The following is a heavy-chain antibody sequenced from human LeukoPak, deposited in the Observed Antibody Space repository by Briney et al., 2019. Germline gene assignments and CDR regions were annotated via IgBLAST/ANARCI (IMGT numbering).Heavy chain of an antibody. Sequence: PGGSLRLSCAASGFTFSSYAMSWVRQAPGKGLEWVSAISGSGGSTYYADSVKGRFTISRDNAKNSLYLQMNSLRAEDTAVYYCAREGSTVVTLDAFDIWGQGTMVTVSS. CDR2: ISGSGGST. CDR3: AREGSTVVTLDAFDI. J-gene: IGHJ3*02. V-gene: IGHV3-23*01. D-gene: IGHD4-23*01. CDR1: GFTFSSYA.